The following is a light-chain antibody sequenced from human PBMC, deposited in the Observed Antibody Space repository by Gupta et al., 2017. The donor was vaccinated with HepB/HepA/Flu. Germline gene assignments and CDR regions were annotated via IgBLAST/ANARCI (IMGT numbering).Light chain of an antibody. CDR2: DKN. CDR1: SLRSYY. V-gene: IGLV3-19*01. Sequence: SHELTPAPAVSVALRPTVRITCQGDSLRSYYASWYQQKPGQAPVLVIYDKNNRPSGGPDRFSGSSSGSTAALTITGAQADDEADYYCNSRDSSGNHVVFGGGTKLTVL. J-gene: IGLJ2*01. CDR3: NSRDSSGNHVV.